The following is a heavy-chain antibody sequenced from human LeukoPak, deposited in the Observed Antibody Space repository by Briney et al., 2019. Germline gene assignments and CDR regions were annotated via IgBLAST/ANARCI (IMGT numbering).Heavy chain of an antibody. V-gene: IGHV3-43*01. CDR2: ISWDGVST. Sequence: GGSLRLSCAASGFTFYDYTMHWVRQAPGKGLEWVSLISWDGVSTYSADSVKGRFTISRDNSKNSLYLQMNSLITEDTALYYCAKSAARLVSDYYYYMDVWGKGTTVTVSS. CDR1: GFTFYDYT. J-gene: IGHJ6*03. CDR3: AKSAARLVSDYYYYMDV. D-gene: IGHD6-6*01.